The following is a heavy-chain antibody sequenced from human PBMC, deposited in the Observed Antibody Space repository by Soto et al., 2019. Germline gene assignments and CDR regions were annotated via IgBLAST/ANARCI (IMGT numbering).Heavy chain of an antibody. D-gene: IGHD3-3*01. Sequence: PGGSLRLSCAASGFTFSSYWMSWVRQAPGKGLEWVANIKQDGSEKYYVDSVKGRFTISRDNAKNSLYLQMNSLRAEDTAVYYCARDLSRITIFGVVIMGPGSWFNPWGQGTLVTVSS. V-gene: IGHV3-7*01. CDR1: GFTFSSYW. CDR2: IKQDGSEK. CDR3: ARDLSRITIFGVVIMGPGSWFNP. J-gene: IGHJ5*02.